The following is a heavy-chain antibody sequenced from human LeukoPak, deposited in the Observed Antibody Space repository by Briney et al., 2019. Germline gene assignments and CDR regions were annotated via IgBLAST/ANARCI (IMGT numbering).Heavy chain of an antibody. CDR3: ARGPLEYCSGGSCYSGRNWFDP. CDR2: INPNSGDT. CDR1: GYTFTSYA. J-gene: IGHJ5*02. Sequence: GASVTVSCKASGYTFTSYAMNWVRQAPGQGLEWMGWINPNSGDTNYAQKFQGSVTMTRDTSISTAYMNLRRLTSDDTAVYYCARGPLEYCSGGSCYSGRNWFDPWGQGTLVTVSS. V-gene: IGHV1-2*02. D-gene: IGHD2-15*01.